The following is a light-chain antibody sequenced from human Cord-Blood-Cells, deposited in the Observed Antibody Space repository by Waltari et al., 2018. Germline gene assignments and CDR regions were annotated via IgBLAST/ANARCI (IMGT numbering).Light chain of an antibody. V-gene: IGLV3-1*01. CDR1: KLGDKY. Sequence: SCELTQPPSVSVSPGQTASITCSGDKLGDKYACWYQQKPGQSPVLVIYQDSKRPSGIPERFSGSNSGNTATLTISGTQAMDEADYYCQAWDSSTENWVFGGGTKLTVL. CDR3: QAWDSSTENWV. J-gene: IGLJ3*02. CDR2: QDS.